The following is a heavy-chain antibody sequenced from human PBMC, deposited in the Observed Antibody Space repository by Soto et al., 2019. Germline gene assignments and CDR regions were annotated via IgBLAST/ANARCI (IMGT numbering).Heavy chain of an antibody. CDR3: ARLQRVLLWFGESFSWFDP. CDR2: IYYSGST. Sequence: QLQLQESGPGLVKPSETLSLTCTVSGGSISSSSYYWGWIRQPPGKGLEWIGSIYYSGSTYYNPSLKSRVTISVATSKHQFSLKLSSVTAADTAVYYCARLQRVLLWFGESFSWFDPWGQGTLVTVSS. J-gene: IGHJ5*02. CDR1: GGSISSSSYY. V-gene: IGHV4-39*01. D-gene: IGHD3-10*01.